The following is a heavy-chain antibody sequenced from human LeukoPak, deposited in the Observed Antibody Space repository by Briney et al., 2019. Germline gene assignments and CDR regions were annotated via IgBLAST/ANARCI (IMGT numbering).Heavy chain of an antibody. D-gene: IGHD5-24*01. CDR1: GYTFTSYG. CDR3: ARLGRVGYNSSSDAFDM. J-gene: IGHJ3*02. CDR2: ISAYNGNT. Sequence: ASVKVSCKASGYTFTSYGISWVRQAPGQGLEWMGWISAYNGNTNYAQKLQGRVTMTTDTSTSTAYMELRSLRSDDTAVYYCARLGRVGYNSSSDAFDMWAQGTMVTVSS. V-gene: IGHV1-18*01.